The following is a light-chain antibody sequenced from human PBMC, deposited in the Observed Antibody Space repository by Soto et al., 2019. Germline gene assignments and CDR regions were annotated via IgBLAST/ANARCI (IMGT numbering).Light chain of an antibody. CDR3: QHFDNLPLT. CDR1: QDIRNY. J-gene: IGKJ3*01. Sequence: DIQMTQSPSSLSASVGDRVTITCQSSQDIRNYLNWYQQKAGSAPKLLIYDASTLYTGGPSRFSGSGSGTHFALTISSLHPEDIATYYCQHFDNLPLTFGPGTKVEIK. V-gene: IGKV1-33*01. CDR2: DAS.